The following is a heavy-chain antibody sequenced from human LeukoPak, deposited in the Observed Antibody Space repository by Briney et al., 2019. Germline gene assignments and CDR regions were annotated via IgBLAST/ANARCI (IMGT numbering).Heavy chain of an antibody. CDR2: IYYSGSN. CDR1: GGSISSSSYF. V-gene: IGHV4-39*01. CDR3: ARGSVITYRFDY. D-gene: IGHD3-22*01. J-gene: IGHJ4*02. Sequence: SETLSLTCTVSGGSISSSSYFWGWIRQPPGKGLEWIGSIYYSGSNFYNPSLKSRVTISADSSKSQFSLKLSSVTAADTAVYYCARGSVITYRFDYWGQGTLVTVSS.